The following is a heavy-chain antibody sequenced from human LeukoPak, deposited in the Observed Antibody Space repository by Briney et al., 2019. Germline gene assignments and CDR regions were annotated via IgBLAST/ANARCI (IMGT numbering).Heavy chain of an antibody. J-gene: IGHJ4*02. D-gene: IGHD3-22*01. CDR3: AAPADYYDSSGGDY. V-gene: IGHV3-9*01. CDR2: ISWNSGAI. CDR1: GFTFDDYA. Sequence: GGSLRLSCAASGFTFDDYAMHWVRQAPGKGLEWVSGISWNSGAIGYADSVKGRFTISRDNAKNSLYLQMNSLRAEDTAVYYCAAPADYYDSSGGDYWGQGTLVTVSS.